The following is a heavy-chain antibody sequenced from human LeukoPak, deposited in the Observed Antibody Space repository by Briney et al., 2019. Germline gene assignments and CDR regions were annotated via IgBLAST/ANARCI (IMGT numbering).Heavy chain of an antibody. V-gene: IGHV4-59*01. CDR1: GDSISSYY. CDR3: ARLQRITMAGPDYWYFDL. CDR2: ISYGGSA. Sequence: SETLSLTCTVSGDSISSYYWSRIRQTPEKGLEWIAYISYGGSANYNPSLKSRVTISVDTSKTQFSLKMNSVTAADTAVYYCARLQRITMAGPDYWYFDLWGRGTLVTVSS. J-gene: IGHJ2*01. D-gene: IGHD3-10*01.